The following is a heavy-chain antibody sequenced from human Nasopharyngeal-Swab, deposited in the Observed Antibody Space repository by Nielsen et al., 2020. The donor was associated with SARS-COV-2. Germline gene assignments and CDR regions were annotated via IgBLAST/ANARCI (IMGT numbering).Heavy chain of an antibody. CDR2: ISSGNSV. V-gene: IGHV3-48*04. Sequence: GGSLRLSCATSGFTFSPYTMTWVRQAPGKGLQWISYISSGNSVQYADSVRGRFTISRDNAKNSLYLQMNNLTAEDTAVYYCARERGGGYGDYWGQGTLVTVSS. D-gene: IGHD5-12*01. J-gene: IGHJ4*02. CDR1: GFTFSPYT. CDR3: ARERGGGYGDY.